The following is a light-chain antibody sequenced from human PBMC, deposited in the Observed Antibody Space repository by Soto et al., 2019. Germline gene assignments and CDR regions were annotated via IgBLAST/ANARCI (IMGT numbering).Light chain of an antibody. CDR2: GAS. CDR3: QQYNNWPPAWT. CDR1: QSVSSN. V-gene: IGKV3-15*01. Sequence: EIVMTQSPATLYVSPGERATLSCRASQSVSSNLAWYQQKPGQAPRLLIYGASTRATGIPARFSGSGSGTEFTLTISSLQSEDFAVYYCQQYNNWPPAWTFGQGTKVEIK. J-gene: IGKJ1*01.